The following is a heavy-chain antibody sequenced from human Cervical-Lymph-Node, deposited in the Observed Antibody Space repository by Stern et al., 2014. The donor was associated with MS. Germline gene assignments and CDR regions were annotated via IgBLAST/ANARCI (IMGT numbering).Heavy chain of an antibody. J-gene: IGHJ6*02. D-gene: IGHD4-17*01. CDR1: GYTFTSYG. CDR3: ARDRGDYYYYGMDV. V-gene: IGHV1-18*01. Sequence: VQLVESGAEVKKPGASGKVSCKAYGYTFTSYGISWVRQAPGQGLEWIGWISAYNGNTNYAQKLQGRVTMTTDTSTSTAYMELRSLRSDDTAVYYCARDRGDYYYYGMDVWGQGTTVTVSS. CDR2: ISAYNGNT.